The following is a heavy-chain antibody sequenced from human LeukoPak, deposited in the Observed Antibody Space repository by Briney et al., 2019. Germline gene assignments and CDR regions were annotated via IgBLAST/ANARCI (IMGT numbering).Heavy chain of an antibody. Sequence: SETLSLTCTVSGYSINMGYYWGWIRQPPGKGLEWIGSIYHSGSTYYNAALKSRVTISVDTSKNQFSLKLSSVTAADTAVYYCARVQRGYSGRTTPQNNWFDPWGQGTLVTVSS. J-gene: IGHJ5*02. CDR2: IYHSGST. CDR1: GYSINMGYY. V-gene: IGHV4-38-2*02. D-gene: IGHD5-12*01. CDR3: ARVQRGYSGRTTPQNNWFDP.